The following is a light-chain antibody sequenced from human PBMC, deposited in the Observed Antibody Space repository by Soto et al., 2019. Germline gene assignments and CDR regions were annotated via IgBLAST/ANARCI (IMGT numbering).Light chain of an antibody. CDR2: TAS. J-gene: IGKJ4*01. Sequence: EIVMTQTPLSLPVTPGEPASISCRSSQSLLDRDDGNMYLDWYVQKPGQSPQLLIYTASYRAPGVPDRFSGIGSGTDFTLQISRVEADDVGVYYCMQRLEFPLTFGGGTKVEIK. V-gene: IGKV2-40*01. CDR3: MQRLEFPLT. CDR1: QSLLDRDDGNMY.